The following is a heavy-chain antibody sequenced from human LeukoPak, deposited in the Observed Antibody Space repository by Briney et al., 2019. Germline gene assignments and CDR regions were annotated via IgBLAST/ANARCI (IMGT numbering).Heavy chain of an antibody. CDR2: ISWNSGSI. D-gene: IGHD1-1*01. J-gene: IGHJ6*03. CDR1: GFTFDDYA. V-gene: IGHV3-9*01. CDR3: AKGAVESLDYYFYMEV. Sequence: PGGSLRLSCAASGFTFDDYAMHWVRQAPGKGLEWVSGISWNSGSIGYADSVKGRFIISRDNSKNMLYIQMNSLRAEDTAVYYCAKGAVESLDYYFYMEVWGKGTTVTVSS.